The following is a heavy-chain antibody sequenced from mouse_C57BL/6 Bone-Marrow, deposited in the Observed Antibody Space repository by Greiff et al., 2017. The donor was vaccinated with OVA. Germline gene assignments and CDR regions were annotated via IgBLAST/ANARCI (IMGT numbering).Heavy chain of an antibody. CDR1: GYTFNSSW. CDR3: AREVYYDYDYAMDY. V-gene: IGHV1-7*01. J-gene: IGHJ4*01. D-gene: IGHD2-4*01. Sequence: VQLQQSGAELAKPGASVKLSCKASGYTFNSSWMHWVKQRPGQGLEWIGYINPSSGYTKYTQKFKDKATLTADKSSSTAYMQLSSLTYEDSAVYYCAREVYYDYDYAMDYWGQGTSVTVSS. CDR2: INPSSGYT.